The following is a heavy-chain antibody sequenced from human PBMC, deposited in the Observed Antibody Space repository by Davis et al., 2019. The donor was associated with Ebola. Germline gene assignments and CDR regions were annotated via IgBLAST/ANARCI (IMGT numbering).Heavy chain of an antibody. CDR3: ARGRLGYCSGGSCYGYYGMDV. CDR1: GGTFSSYA. CDR2: IIPILGIA. D-gene: IGHD2-15*01. Sequence: AASVKVSCKASGGTFSSYAISWVRQAPGQGLEWMGRIIPILGIANYAQKFQGRVTITADKSTSTAYMELSSLRSEDTAVYYCARGRLGYCSGGSCYGYYGMDVWGQGTTVTVSS. V-gene: IGHV1-69*04. J-gene: IGHJ6*02.